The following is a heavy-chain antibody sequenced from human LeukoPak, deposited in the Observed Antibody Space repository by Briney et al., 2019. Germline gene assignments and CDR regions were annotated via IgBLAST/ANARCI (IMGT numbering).Heavy chain of an antibody. CDR3: ARGYYYYYMDV. CDR2: INSDGSST. V-gene: IGHV3-74*01. J-gene: IGHJ6*03. CDR1: GFTFSSYW. Sequence: GGSLRLSCAASGFTFSSYWMHWVRQAPGKGLVWVSRINSDGSSTSYADSVKGRFTISRDNAKNTLYLQMNSLRAEDTAVYYCARGYYYYYMDVWGKGTTVTVSS.